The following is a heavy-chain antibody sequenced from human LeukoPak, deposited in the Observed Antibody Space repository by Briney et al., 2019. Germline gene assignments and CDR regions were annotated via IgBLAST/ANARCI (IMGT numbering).Heavy chain of an antibody. Sequence: PSGTLSLTCAVSGGSISSSNWWSWVRQPPGKGLEWIGEIYHSGSTNYNPSLKSRVTISVDKSKNQFSLKLSSVTAADTAVYYCARDHEPNSGYDRAFDYWGQGTLVTVSS. CDR3: ARDHEPNSGYDRAFDY. CDR2: IYHSGST. V-gene: IGHV4-4*02. CDR1: GGSISSSNW. J-gene: IGHJ4*02. D-gene: IGHD5-12*01.